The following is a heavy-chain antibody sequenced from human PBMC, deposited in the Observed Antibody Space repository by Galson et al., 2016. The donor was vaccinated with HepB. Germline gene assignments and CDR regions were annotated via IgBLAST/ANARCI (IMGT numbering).Heavy chain of an antibody. CDR1: GFTFDDYA. Sequence: SLRLSCAASGFTFDDYAMHWVRHSPGNGLEWVAGINWNSGTVFYADAVKGRFTISRDNNRNSIYLQMDNLSVEDTAFYFCARDPYQWLSKYYFDYWGQGALVTVSS. CDR3: ARDPYQWLSKYYFDY. V-gene: IGHV3-9*01. J-gene: IGHJ4*02. CDR2: INWNSGTV. D-gene: IGHD6-19*01.